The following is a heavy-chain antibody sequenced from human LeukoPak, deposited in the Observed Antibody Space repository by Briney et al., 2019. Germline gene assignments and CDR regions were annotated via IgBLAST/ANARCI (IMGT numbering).Heavy chain of an antibody. D-gene: IGHD2-2*01. CDR3: AKRVPIYSSTPGNYFDY. Sequence: GGSLRLSCVASGFTFRNCGMTWVRQAPGKGLEWVSTISGSDDGTYYADSVRGRFTISRDNSKNTLYLQMKALRDEDTATYYCAKRVPIYSSTPGNYFDYRGQGTLVTVSS. CDR2: ISGSDDGT. V-gene: IGHV3-23*01. CDR1: GFTFRNCG. J-gene: IGHJ4*02.